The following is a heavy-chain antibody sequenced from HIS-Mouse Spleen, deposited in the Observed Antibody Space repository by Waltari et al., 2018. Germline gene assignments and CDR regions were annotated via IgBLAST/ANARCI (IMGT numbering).Heavy chain of an antibody. Sequence: QLQLQESGPGLVKPSETLSLTCTVSGGSISSSSYYWGWIRQPPGKGLEWIGGIYYSGRPYYNPSLKGAVTISVDTSKNQFSLKLSSVTAADTAVYYCAREIPYSSSWYDWYFDLWGRGTLVTVSS. V-gene: IGHV4-39*07. CDR3: AREIPYSSSWYDWYFDL. CDR2: IYYSGRP. CDR1: GGSISSSSYY. J-gene: IGHJ2*01. D-gene: IGHD6-13*01.